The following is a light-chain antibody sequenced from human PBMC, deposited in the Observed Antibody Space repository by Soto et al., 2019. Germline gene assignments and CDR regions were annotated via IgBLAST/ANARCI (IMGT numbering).Light chain of an antibody. CDR1: QSISSW. CDR3: QQYNTYSSLT. V-gene: IGKV1-5*01. CDR2: DAS. Sequence: DIQMTQSPSTLSASVGDRVTITCRASQSISSWLAWYQQKLGRAPRLLIYDASSLESGVPSRFSGSGNGTEFTLTISSLKPDDFATYYCQQYNTYSSLTFGGGTKVDIK. J-gene: IGKJ4*01.